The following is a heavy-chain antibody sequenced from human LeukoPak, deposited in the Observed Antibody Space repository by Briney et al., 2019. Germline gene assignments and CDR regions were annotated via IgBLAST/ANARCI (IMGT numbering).Heavy chain of an antibody. D-gene: IGHD1/OR15-1a*01. J-gene: IGHJ6*03. Sequence: GGSLRLSCAASGFTFSSYAMSWVRQAPGKGLEWVSAISGSGGSTYYADSVKGRFTISRDNAKNSLYLQMNSLRAEDTAVYYCARAEGYNWNNDYYYYYMDVWGKGTTVTVSS. CDR1: GFTFSSYA. CDR2: ISGSGGST. CDR3: ARAEGYNWNNDYYYYYMDV. V-gene: IGHV3-23*01.